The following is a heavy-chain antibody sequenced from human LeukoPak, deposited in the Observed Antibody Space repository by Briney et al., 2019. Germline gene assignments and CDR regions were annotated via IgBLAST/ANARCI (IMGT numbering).Heavy chain of an antibody. CDR1: GGSISNYY. V-gene: IGHV4-59*01. CDR3: ARVVLVGASAFDI. J-gene: IGHJ3*02. Sequence: SESLSLTCTVSGGSISNYYWSWIRQPPGKGLEWVGYIYYSGSTNYNPSLKSRVTISVDTSKNQFSLKLSSVTAADTAVYYCARVVLVGASAFDIWGQGTMVTVSS. D-gene: IGHD1-26*01. CDR2: IYYSGST.